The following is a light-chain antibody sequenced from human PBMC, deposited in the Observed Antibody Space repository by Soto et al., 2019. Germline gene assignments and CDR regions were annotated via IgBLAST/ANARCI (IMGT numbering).Light chain of an antibody. CDR2: GNI. V-gene: IGLV1-40*01. CDR3: QSYDSTLSARYV. Sequence: QSVLTQPPSVSGAPGQRVTISCTGSSSNIGADYDVHWYQQRPGTAPKLLIFGNINRPSGVPDRFSGSKSGTSASLAITGLQAEDEGDYYCQSYDSTLSARYVFGTGTKGTGL. CDR1: SSNIGADYD. J-gene: IGLJ1*01.